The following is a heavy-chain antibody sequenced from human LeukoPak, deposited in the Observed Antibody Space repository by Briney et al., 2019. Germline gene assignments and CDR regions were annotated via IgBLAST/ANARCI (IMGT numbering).Heavy chain of an antibody. Sequence: SETLSLTCTVSGGSITIYYWSWIRQPPGKGLEWIGYIYYSGSTNYNPSLKSRVTISVDTSKNQFSLKLSSVTAADTAVYYCACLTTADAFDIWGQGTMVTVSS. V-gene: IGHV4-59*01. CDR1: GGSITIYY. CDR3: ACLTTADAFDI. D-gene: IGHD3-22*01. CDR2: IYYSGST. J-gene: IGHJ3*02.